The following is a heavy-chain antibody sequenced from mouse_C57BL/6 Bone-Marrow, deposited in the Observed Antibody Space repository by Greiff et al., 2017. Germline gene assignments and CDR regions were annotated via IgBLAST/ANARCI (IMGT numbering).Heavy chain of an antibody. J-gene: IGHJ3*01. D-gene: IGHD4-1*01. V-gene: IGHV1-82*01. CDR1: GYAFSSSW. CDR2: IYPGDGDT. Sequence: VQLKQSGPELVKPGASVKISCKASGYAFSSSWMNWVKQRPGKGLEWIGRIYPGDGDTNYNGKFKGKATLTADKSSSTAYMQLSSLTSEDSAVYFCARSRWAWFAYWGQGTLVTVSA. CDR3: ARSRWAWFAY.